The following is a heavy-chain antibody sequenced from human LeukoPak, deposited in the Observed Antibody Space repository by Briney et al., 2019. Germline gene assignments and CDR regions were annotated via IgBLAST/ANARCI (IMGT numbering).Heavy chain of an antibody. CDR3: AREKDDYYYFDY. CDR1: GGSIGSYY. V-gene: IGHV4-59*01. Sequence: SETLSLTCTVSGGSIGSYYWSWIRQPPGKGLEWIGCISYSGSTNYNPSLKSRVTISLDTSKNQFSLRLSSVTAADTAVYYCAREKDDYYYFDYWGQGTLVTVSP. J-gene: IGHJ4*02. CDR2: ISYSGST. D-gene: IGHD4-11*01.